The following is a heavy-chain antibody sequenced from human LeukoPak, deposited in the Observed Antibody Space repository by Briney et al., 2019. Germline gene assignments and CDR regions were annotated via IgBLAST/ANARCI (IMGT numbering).Heavy chain of an antibody. J-gene: IGHJ6*02. D-gene: IGHD7-27*01. V-gene: IGHV3-11*01. CDR1: GFTFSSYA. CDR3: ARDLGRRVYYYGMDV. CDR2: ISSSGSTI. Sequence: PGGSLRLSCAASGFTFSSYAMSWIRQAPGKGLEWVSNISSSGSTIYYADSVKGRFTISRDNAKNSLYLQMNSLRAEDTAVYYCARDLGRRVYYYGMDVWGQGTTVTVSS.